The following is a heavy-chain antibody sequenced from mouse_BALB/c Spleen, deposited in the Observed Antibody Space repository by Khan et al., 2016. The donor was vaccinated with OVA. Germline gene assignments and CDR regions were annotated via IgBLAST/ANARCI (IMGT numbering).Heavy chain of an antibody. J-gene: IGHJ3*01. Sequence: QVQLQQSGAELARPGASVKMSCKASGYTFTSYTMHWVKQRPGQGLEWIGYINPSTDYANYNQKFKEKATLTADKSSNTAYMQLSSLPPEDSAVYYCASYYRDPGWFAYWGQGTLVTVSA. V-gene: IGHV1-4*01. D-gene: IGHD2-14*01. CDR3: ASYYRDPGWFAY. CDR2: INPSTDYA. CDR1: GYTFTSYT.